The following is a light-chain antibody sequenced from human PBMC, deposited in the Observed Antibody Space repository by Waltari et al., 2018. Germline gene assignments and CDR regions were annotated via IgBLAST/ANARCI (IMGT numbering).Light chain of an antibody. CDR2: GAS. Sequence: EIVLTQSPATLSLAPGERATLSCGTSQTVRTTYLPWYQQKPGQAPTLLIYGASSSATGIPDRFSGSGSGTDFSLTISSLEPEDFSVYYCQQYDISPLTFGGGTKVEIK. CDR3: QQYDISPLT. J-gene: IGKJ4*01. CDR1: QTVRTTY. V-gene: IGKV3-20*01.